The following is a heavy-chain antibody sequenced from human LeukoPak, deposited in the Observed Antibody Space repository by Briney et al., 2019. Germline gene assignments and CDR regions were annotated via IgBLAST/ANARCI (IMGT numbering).Heavy chain of an antibody. V-gene: IGHV3-49*04. CDR2: IRSKAYGGTT. D-gene: IGHD3-3*01. CDR1: GFTFSSYW. CDR3: TRGAPYYDFWSGYYGVDYFDY. J-gene: IGHJ4*02. Sequence: PGGSLRLSCAASGFTFSSYWMSWVRQAPGKGLEWVGFIRSKAYGGTTEYAASVKGRFTISRDDSKSIAYLQMNSLKTEDTAVYYCTRGAPYYDFWSGYYGVDYFDYWGQGTLVTVSS.